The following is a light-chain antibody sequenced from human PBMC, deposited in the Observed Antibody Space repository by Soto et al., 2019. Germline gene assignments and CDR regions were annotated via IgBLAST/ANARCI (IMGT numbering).Light chain of an antibody. CDR1: QSISSW. J-gene: IGKJ1*01. V-gene: IGKV1-5*01. Sequence: DIQMTQSPSTLSASVGDRVIINCRARQSISSWLAWYQQKPGKAAKLLIYDASSVESGVPSRFSGSGSGTEFTLTISSLQPNDFATYYCQQYNSYPSFGQGTKVEIK. CDR2: DAS. CDR3: QQYNSYPS.